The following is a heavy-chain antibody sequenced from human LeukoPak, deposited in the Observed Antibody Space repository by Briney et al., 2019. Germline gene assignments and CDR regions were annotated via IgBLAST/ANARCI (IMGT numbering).Heavy chain of an antibody. CDR2: ISGSGGTA. D-gene: IGHD3-3*01. Sequence: GGSLRLSCAASGFTFNTYAMNWVRQAPGKGLEWVSEISGSGGTAFYADSVRGRFTISRDNSKNTLYVQMNSLRAEDTAVYYCAKGYSWSGSPHAFDIWGQGTMVTVSS. J-gene: IGHJ3*02. CDR3: AKGYSWSGSPHAFDI. CDR1: GFTFNTYA. V-gene: IGHV3-23*01.